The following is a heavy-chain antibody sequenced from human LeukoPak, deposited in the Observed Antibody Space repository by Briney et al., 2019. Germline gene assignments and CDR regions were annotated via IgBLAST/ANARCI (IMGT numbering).Heavy chain of an antibody. CDR2: IIPILGIA. Sequence: RASVKVSCKASGYTFTSYAMNWVRQAPGQGLEWMGRIIPILGIANYAQKFQGRVTITADKSTSTAYMELSSLRSEDTAVYYCARDIPYSGSYFRYFDYWGQGTLVTVSS. CDR1: GYTFTSYA. V-gene: IGHV1-69*04. CDR3: ARDIPYSGSYFRYFDY. J-gene: IGHJ4*02. D-gene: IGHD1-26*01.